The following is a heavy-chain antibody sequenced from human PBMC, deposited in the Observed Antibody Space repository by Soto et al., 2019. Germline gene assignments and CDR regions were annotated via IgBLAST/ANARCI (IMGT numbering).Heavy chain of an antibody. Sequence: SAKVSCKASGGTFSSYAISWVRQAPGQGLEWMGGIIPIFGTANYAQKFQGRVTITADESTSTAYMELSSLRSEDTAVYYCARDRSLQLVGVYYYYGMDVWGQGTTVTVSS. J-gene: IGHJ6*02. CDR1: GGTFSSYA. CDR2: IIPIFGTA. D-gene: IGHD6-6*01. V-gene: IGHV1-69*13. CDR3: ARDRSLQLVGVYYYYGMDV.